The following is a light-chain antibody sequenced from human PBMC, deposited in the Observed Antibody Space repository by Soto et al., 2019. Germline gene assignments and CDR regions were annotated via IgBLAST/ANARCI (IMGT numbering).Light chain of an antibody. CDR2: GAS. J-gene: IGKJ1*01. CDR1: QGISNY. Sequence: DVQMTQSPSSLSASVGDRVTITCRASQGISNYLAWYQQRPGRVPKLLIYGASNLQSEVPSRFSGSGSATDFTLTITSLQPEDVATYYCQKYDSAARTFGQGTKVDIK. CDR3: QKYDSAART. V-gene: IGKV1-27*01.